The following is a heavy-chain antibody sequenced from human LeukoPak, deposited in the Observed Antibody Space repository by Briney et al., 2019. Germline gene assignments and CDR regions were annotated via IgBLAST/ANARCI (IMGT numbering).Heavy chain of an antibody. CDR2: ISYDGSNK. Sequence: GGSLRLSCAASGFIFSSYSMNWVRQAPGKGLEWVAVISYDGSNKYYADSVKGRFTISRDNAKNSLYLQMNSLRAEDTAVYYCARDPEGYSSGWYYFDYWGQGTLVTVSS. J-gene: IGHJ4*02. V-gene: IGHV3-30*03. D-gene: IGHD6-19*01. CDR3: ARDPEGYSSGWYYFDY. CDR1: GFIFSSYS.